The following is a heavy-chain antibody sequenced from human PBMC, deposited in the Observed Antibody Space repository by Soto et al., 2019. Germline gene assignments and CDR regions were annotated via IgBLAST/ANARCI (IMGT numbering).Heavy chain of an antibody. D-gene: IGHD2-2*01. CDR3: ARPVSTAIDIVVVPAATSGYWFDP. J-gene: IGHJ5*02. CDR1: GGSISSSSYY. CDR2: IYYSGSN. V-gene: IGHV4-39*01. Sequence: PSETLSLTCTVSGGSISSSSYYWGWIRQPPGKGLEWLGSIYYSGSNYYNPSLKSRVTISVDTSKNQFSLKLSSVTAADTAVYYCARPVSTAIDIVVVPAATSGYWFDPWGQGTLVTVSS.